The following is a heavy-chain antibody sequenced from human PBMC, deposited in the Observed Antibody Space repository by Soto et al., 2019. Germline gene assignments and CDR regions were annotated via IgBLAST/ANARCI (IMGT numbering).Heavy chain of an antibody. CDR2: VHHSGST. J-gene: IGHJ3*02. CDR1: GGSISSGGYY. D-gene: IGHD3-16*01. Sequence: VQLQESGPGLVKPSETLSLTCSVSGGSISSGGYYWSWIRQHPGKGLEWIGYVHHSGSTYYSPSLKRRVTLSIDTSKNHFSLKLSSVTAADTAVYYCARDYDFIQGAFDIWGQGTMVIVSS. CDR3: ARDYDFIQGAFDI. V-gene: IGHV4-31*03.